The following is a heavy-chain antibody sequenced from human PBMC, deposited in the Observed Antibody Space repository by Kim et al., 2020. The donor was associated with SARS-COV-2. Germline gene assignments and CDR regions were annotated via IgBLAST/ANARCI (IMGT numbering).Heavy chain of an antibody. V-gene: IGHV3-30-3*01. Sequence: GGSLRLSCAASGFTFSSYAMHWVRQAPGKGLEWVAVISYDGSNKYYADSVKGRFTISRDNYKNTLYLQMNSLRAEDTAVYYCARTYSGSYFDYFDYWGQGTLVTVSS. CDR3: ARTYSGSYFDYFDY. D-gene: IGHD1-26*01. J-gene: IGHJ4*02. CDR2: ISYDGSNK. CDR1: GFTFSSYA.